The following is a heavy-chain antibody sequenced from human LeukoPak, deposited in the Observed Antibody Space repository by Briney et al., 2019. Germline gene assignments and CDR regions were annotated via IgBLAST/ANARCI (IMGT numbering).Heavy chain of an antibody. D-gene: IGHD3-16*02. V-gene: IGHV1-8*01. CDR3: ARQNYGYVWGSYRYDY. CDR1: GYTFTSYD. J-gene: IGHJ4*02. CDR2: MNPNSGNT. Sequence: ASVKVSCKASGYTFTSYDINWVRQATGQGLEWMGWMNPNSGNTGYAQKFQGRVTMTRNTSISTAYMELSSLRSEDTAVYYCARQNYGYVWGSYRYDYWGQGTLVTVPS.